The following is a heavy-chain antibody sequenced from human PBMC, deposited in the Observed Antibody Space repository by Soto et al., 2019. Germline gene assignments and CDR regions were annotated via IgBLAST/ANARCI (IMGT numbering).Heavy chain of an antibody. V-gene: IGHV1-69*01. CDR1: GGTFSSYA. D-gene: IGHD3-22*01. CDR2: IIPIFGTA. Sequence: SXKFSFKASGGTFSSYAISWVRQAPGQGLEWMGGIIPIFGTANYAQKFQGRVTITADESTSTAYMELSSLRSEDTAVYYCAGKIYDSSGYYYFDYWGQGTLVTVYS. J-gene: IGHJ4*02. CDR3: AGKIYDSSGYYYFDY.